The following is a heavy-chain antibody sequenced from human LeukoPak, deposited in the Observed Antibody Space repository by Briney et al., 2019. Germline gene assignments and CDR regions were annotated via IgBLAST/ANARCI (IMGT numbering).Heavy chain of an antibody. CDR1: GYTFTSYD. D-gene: IGHD6-6*01. J-gene: IGHJ5*02. V-gene: IGHV1-8*01. Sequence: ASVKVSCKASGYTFTSYDINWVRQATGQGLERMGCMNPNSGNTGYAQKFQGRVTMTRNTSISTAYMELSSLRSEDTAVYYCARLVAARLSWFDPWGQGTLVTVSS. CDR2: MNPNSGNT. CDR3: ARLVAARLSWFDP.